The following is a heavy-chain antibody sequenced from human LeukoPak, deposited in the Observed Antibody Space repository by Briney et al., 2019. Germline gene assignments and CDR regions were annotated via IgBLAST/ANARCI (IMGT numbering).Heavy chain of an antibody. Sequence: KPSETLSLTCAVYGGSFSGYYWSWIRQPPGKGLEWIEEINHSGSTNYNPSLKSRVSISVDTSKNQFSLKLSSVTAADTAVYYCAREEYSSSWRYGMDVWGQGTTVTVSS. CDR2: INHSGST. CDR3: AREEYSSSWRYGMDV. J-gene: IGHJ6*02. V-gene: IGHV4-34*01. CDR1: GGSFSGYY. D-gene: IGHD6-13*01.